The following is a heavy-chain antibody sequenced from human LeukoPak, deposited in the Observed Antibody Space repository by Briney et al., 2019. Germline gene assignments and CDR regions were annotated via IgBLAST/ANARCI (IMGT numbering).Heavy chain of an antibody. J-gene: IGHJ4*02. CDR3: ARVPPNSGSYGY. Sequence: WASVTVSSKASGYTFTGYYMHWVRQAPGQGLEWMGWINPNSGGTNYAQKFQGRVTMTRDTSISTAYMELSRLRSDDTAVYYCARVPPNSGSYGYWGQGTLVTVSS. CDR1: GYTFTGYY. V-gene: IGHV1-2*02. CDR2: INPNSGGT. D-gene: IGHD1-26*01.